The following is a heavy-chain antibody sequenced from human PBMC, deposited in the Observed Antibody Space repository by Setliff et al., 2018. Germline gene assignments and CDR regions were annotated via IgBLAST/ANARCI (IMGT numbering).Heavy chain of an antibody. J-gene: IGHJ4*02. CDR3: ARDLGHGGDSDY. D-gene: IGHD2-21*02. V-gene: IGHV4-4*07. Sequence: PSETLSLTCTVSGGSISSYYWSWIRQPAGKGLEWIGHIYIGGSANYNPSLKSRVTMSIDTSKNQFSLKLNPVTATDTAVYYCARDLGHGGDSDYWGQGILVTVSS. CDR2: IYIGGSA. CDR1: GGSISSYY.